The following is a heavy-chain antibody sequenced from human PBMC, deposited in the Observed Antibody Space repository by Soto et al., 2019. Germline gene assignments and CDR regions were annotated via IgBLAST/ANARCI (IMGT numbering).Heavy chain of an antibody. D-gene: IGHD5-12*01. J-gene: IGHJ5*02. CDR2: MSYDGINI. CDR3: AQNSGPSGLVS. CDR1: GFTFSKYD. Sequence: QVQLVESGGGVVQPGRSLRLSCAASGFTFSKYDMHWVRQAPGQGLEWVAVMSYDGINIYYVDCVKGRFTISRDNSMKTPYLHMNSLRSECTAVYYCAQNSGPSGLVSWGQGALVTVSA. V-gene: IGHV3-30*18.